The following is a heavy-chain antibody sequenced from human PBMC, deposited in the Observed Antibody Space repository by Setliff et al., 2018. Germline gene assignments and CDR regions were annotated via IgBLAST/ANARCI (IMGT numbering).Heavy chain of an antibody. CDR3: ARGSTMIQGVRLYYHGLDV. V-gene: IGHV4-59*10. CDR2: IYAIRST. D-gene: IGHD3-10*01. Sequence: SETLSLTCAVYGGSFSNYYWNWIRQPAGKELEWIGRIYAIRSTNYNPSLKGRVTISLDTSNNQFSLKLSSVTAADTAVYYSARGSTMIQGVRLYYHGLDVWGQGTTVTVSS. CDR1: GGSFSNYY. J-gene: IGHJ6*02.